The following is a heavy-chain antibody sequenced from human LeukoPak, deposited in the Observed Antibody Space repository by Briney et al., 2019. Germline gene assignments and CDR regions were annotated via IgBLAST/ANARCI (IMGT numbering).Heavy chain of an antibody. J-gene: IGHJ3*01. D-gene: IGHD3-16*01. V-gene: IGHV3-23*01. CDR3: AKVRKGVGAFDL. CDR2: ISASGATT. Sequence: PGGSLRLSCAASGFNFSIYAMSWVRQAPGRGLQWVSGISASGATTYYADSLKGRFTVSRDISKDTLYLQMNSLRDEDTAIYYCAKVRKGVGAFDLWGQGTMVTVSS. CDR1: GFNFSIYA.